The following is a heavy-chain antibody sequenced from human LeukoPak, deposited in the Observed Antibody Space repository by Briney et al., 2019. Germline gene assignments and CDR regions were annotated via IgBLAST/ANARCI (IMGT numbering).Heavy chain of an antibody. D-gene: IGHD5-18*01. CDR3: ARDRVDTAMVSPFDY. CDR1: GYTFTGYY. Sequence: ASVKVSCKASGYTFTGYYMHWVRQAPGQGLEWMGWINPNSGGTNYAQKFQGRVTMTRDTSISTAYMELSRLRSDDTAVYYCARDRVDTAMVSPFDYWGQGTLVTVSS. J-gene: IGHJ4*02. V-gene: IGHV1-2*02. CDR2: INPNSGGT.